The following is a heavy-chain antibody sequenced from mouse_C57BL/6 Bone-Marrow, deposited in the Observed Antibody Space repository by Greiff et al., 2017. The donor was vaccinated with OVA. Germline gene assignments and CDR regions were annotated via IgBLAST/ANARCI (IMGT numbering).Heavy chain of an antibody. CDR1: GYTLTSYW. CDR3: ARHEEGNYVAWFAY. CDR2: IDPSDSYT. Sequence: VQLQQPGAELVKPGASVKLSCKASGYTLTSYWMQWVKQRPGQGLEWIGEIDPSDSYTNYNQKFKGKATLTVDTSSSTAYMQLSSLTSEDSAVYYCARHEEGNYVAWFAYWGQGTLVTVSA. J-gene: IGHJ3*01. V-gene: IGHV1-50*01. D-gene: IGHD2-1*01.